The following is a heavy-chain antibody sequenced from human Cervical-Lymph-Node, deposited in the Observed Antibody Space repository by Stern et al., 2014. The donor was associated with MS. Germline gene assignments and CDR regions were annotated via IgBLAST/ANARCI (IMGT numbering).Heavy chain of an antibody. CDR1: RGSISSYF. CDR3: ARVNRVVVATHYYYGMDV. J-gene: IGHJ6*02. Sequence: QLQLQESGPGLVKPSEALSLTCSVSRGSISSYFWTWIRQPPGKGLEWIGYVNHRGAAAYIPSLKARAPISVDTPRNRLSLKLTSVTVADTAVYYCARVNRVVVATHYYYGMDVWGQGTTVTVSS. V-gene: IGHV4-59*01. CDR2: VNHRGAA. D-gene: IGHD2-21*01.